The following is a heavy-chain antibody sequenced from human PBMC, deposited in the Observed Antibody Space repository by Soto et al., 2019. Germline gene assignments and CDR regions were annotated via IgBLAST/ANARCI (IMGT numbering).Heavy chain of an antibody. J-gene: IGHJ6*02. CDR1: GFTFSDYW. Sequence: EVQLVESGGGLVQPGGSRRLSCAASGFTFSDYWIHWVRQAPGKGLMWVSRIKGDGSITNYADSVKGRFTVSRDNAKNTLYLQRNSLRAEDTALYYCARGIRGHYGKDVWGQGTSVSVSS. CDR2: IKGDGSIT. CDR3: ARGIRGHYGKDV. D-gene: IGHD3-10*01. V-gene: IGHV3-74*01.